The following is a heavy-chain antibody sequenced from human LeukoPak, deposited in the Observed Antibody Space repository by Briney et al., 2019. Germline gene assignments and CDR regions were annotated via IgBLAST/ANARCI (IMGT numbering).Heavy chain of an antibody. V-gene: IGHV4-61*01. J-gene: IGHJ4*02. D-gene: IGHD6-13*01. Sequence: PSETLSLTCTVSVASVSSGSYYWSWIRQSPGKGLEWIGFMSYNVHTDYNPSLKSRVTLSADTSNNQFSLGLNSVTAADTAVYFCATVAVAGTGPDNWGQGTLATVSS. CDR2: MSYNVHT. CDR1: VASVSSGSYY. CDR3: ATVAVAGTGPDN.